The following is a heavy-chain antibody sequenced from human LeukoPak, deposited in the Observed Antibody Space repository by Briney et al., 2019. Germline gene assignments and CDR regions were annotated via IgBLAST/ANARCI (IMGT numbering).Heavy chain of an antibody. J-gene: IGHJ6*03. CDR1: GFIFSSYW. CDR3: ARHMTDGYYMDV. D-gene: IGHD2-21*01. Sequence: GGSLRLSCAASGFIFSSYWMSWVRQAPGKGLEWVANITQDGSEKYYVDSVKGRFSISRDNAQNSLYLQMNSLRAEDTAVYYCARHMTDGYYMDVWGKGTTVSVSS. V-gene: IGHV3-7*01. CDR2: ITQDGSEK.